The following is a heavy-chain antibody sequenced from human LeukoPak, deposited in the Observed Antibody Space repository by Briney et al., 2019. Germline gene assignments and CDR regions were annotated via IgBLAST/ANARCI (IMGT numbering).Heavy chain of an antibody. CDR1: GGSFSGYY. D-gene: IGHD6-19*01. J-gene: IGHJ5*02. CDR3: ARGGIAVAGTLFDP. CDR2: INHSGST. V-gene: IGHV4-34*01. Sequence: PSETLSLTCAAYGGSFSGYYWSWIRQPPGKGLEWIGEINHSGSTNYNPSLKSRVTISVDTSKNQFSLKLSSVTAADTAVYYCARGGIAVAGTLFDPWGQGTLVTVSS.